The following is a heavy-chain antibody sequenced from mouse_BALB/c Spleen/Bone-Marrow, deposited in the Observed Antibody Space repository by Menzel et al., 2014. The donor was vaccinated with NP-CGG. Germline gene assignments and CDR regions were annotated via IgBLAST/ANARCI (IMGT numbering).Heavy chain of an antibody. Sequence: HLVESGPGLEAPSQSLSITCTVSGVSLTSYGVHWVRQPPGKGLVWLGGIWVGGSTNYNSALMSRLSISKDNSKSQVFLKMNSLQTDDTAMYYCARSGGYQSFPCFDYWGQGTTLTVSS. CDR1: GVSLTSYG. J-gene: IGHJ2*01. CDR2: IWVGGST. V-gene: IGHV2-9*02. CDR3: ARSGGYQSFPCFDY. D-gene: IGHD1-1*02.